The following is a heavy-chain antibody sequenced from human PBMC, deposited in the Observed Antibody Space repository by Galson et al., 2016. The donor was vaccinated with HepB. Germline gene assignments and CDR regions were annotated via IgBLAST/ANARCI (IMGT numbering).Heavy chain of an antibody. CDR2: IDPSDSYT. D-gene: IGHD3-22*01. V-gene: IGHV5-10-1*01. CDR3: AAPHRSSGYYSPGDF. CDR1: GSSFTFYW. Sequence: QSGAEVKKPGESLRISCKASGSSFTFYWINWVRQMPGKGLQWMGRIDPSDSYTNYNPSFQGHVTFSVDKSTSTAYLQWRSLRPSDTAMYYCAAPHRSSGYYSPGDFWGQGTLVTVSS. J-gene: IGHJ4*02.